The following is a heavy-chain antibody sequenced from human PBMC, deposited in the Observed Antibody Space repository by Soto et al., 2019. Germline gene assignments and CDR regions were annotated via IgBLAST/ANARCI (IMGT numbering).Heavy chain of an antibody. CDR2: ISYDGSNK. V-gene: IGHV3-30-3*01. CDR1: GFTFSSYA. J-gene: IGHJ4*02. Sequence: QVQLVESGGGVVQPGRSLRLSCAASGFTFSSYAMHWVRQAPGKGLEWVAVISYDGSNKYYADSVKGRFTISRDNSKNTLYLQINSLRAEDTAVYYCARDAYSSGWGFDYWGQGTLVTVSS. CDR3: ARDAYSSGWGFDY. D-gene: IGHD6-19*01.